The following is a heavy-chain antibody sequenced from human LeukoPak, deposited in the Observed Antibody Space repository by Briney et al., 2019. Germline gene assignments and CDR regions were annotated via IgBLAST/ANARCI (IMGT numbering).Heavy chain of an antibody. CDR1: GGSISSYY. D-gene: IGHD5-12*01. CDR2: IYTSGST. J-gene: IGHJ4*02. Sequence: PSETLSLTCTVSGGSISSYYWSWIRQPAGKGLEWIGRIYTSGSTNYNPSLKSRVTMSVDTYKNQFSLKLSSVTAADTAVYYCARAGDIVATMGIFDYWGQGTLVTVSS. CDR3: ARAGDIVATMGIFDY. V-gene: IGHV4-4*07.